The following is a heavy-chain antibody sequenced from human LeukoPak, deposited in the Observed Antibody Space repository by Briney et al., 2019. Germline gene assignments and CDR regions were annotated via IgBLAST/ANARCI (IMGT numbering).Heavy chain of an antibody. CDR1: GYTFTGYY. CDR3: ARTGPMIVVVITTDDAFDI. V-gene: IGHV1-2*02. D-gene: IGHD3-22*01. Sequence: ASVKVSCKASGYTFTGYYMHWVRQAPGQGLEWMGWINPNSGGTNYAQKFQGRVTMTRDTSISTAYMELSRLRSDDTAVYYCARTGPMIVVVITTDDAFDIWGQGTMVTVSS. CDR2: INPNSGGT. J-gene: IGHJ3*02.